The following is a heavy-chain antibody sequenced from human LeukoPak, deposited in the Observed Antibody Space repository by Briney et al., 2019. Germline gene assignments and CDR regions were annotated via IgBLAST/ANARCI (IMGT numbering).Heavy chain of an antibody. CDR3: AKDDVTAAAGFDY. V-gene: IGHV3-30*02. CDR2: IRYDGSNK. Sequence: GGSLRLSCAASGFTFSNYNMHWVRQAPGKGLEWVAFIRYDGSNKYYADSVKGRFTISRDNSKNTLYLQMNSLRAEDTAVYYCAKDDVTAAAGFDYWGQGTLVTVSS. J-gene: IGHJ4*02. D-gene: IGHD6-13*01. CDR1: GFTFSNYN.